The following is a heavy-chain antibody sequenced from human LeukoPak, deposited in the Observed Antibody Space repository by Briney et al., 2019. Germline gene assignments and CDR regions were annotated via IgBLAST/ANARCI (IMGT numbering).Heavy chain of an antibody. D-gene: IGHD3-16*02. V-gene: IGHV3-33*01. CDR2: IWFDGSEQ. Sequence: PGGSLRLSCAASGFTFSTYAIHWVRQAPGKGLEWVAVIWFDGSEQYYADSVKGRFIISRDNSKSTSNLQLNRLRAEDTAVYYCAREGDSRWGELSPWGQGTLVTVSS. J-gene: IGHJ1*01. CDR3: AREGDSRWGELSP. CDR1: GFTFSTYA.